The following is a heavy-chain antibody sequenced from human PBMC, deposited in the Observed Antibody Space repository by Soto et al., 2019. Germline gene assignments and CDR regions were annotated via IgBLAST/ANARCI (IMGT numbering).Heavy chain of an antibody. V-gene: IGHV3-74*01. J-gene: IGHJ4*02. CDR3: VRTSLVVAAATREDY. D-gene: IGHD2-15*01. Sequence: GGSLRLSCAASGFTFSSYWMHWVCQAPGKGLVWVSRINSDGGSTSYADSVKGRFTISRDNAKNTLYLQMNSLRAEDTAVYYCVRTSLVVAAATREDYWGQGTLVTSPQ. CDR1: GFTFSSYW. CDR2: INSDGGST.